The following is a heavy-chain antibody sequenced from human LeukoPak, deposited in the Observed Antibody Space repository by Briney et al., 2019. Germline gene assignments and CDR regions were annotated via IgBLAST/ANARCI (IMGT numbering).Heavy chain of an antibody. CDR1: GGTFSSYA. V-gene: IGHV1-69*04. CDR2: IIPTLGLA. Sequence: GASVKVSCKASGGTFSSYAISWGRQAPGQGLEWRGRIIPTLGLANYEQKFQGRVTITADKSTSTAYMELSSLRSEDTAVYYCARLKSTTHDYGDYVADYWGQGTLVTVSS. J-gene: IGHJ4*02. D-gene: IGHD4-17*01. CDR3: ARLKSTTHDYGDYVADY.